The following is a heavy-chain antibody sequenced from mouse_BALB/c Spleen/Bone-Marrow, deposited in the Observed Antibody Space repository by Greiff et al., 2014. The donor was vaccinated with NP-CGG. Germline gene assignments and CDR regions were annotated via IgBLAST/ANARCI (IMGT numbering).Heavy chain of an antibody. CDR3: ARSGIGSTMDF. Sequence: EVKLQESGPELVKPGASVRISCKASDYSFTDYFMNWVMQNHGKSLEWIGRINPYNGDPFYNQKFKDKATLTVDRSSNTAHMELRSLASEDSGVFYCARSGIGSTMDFWGQGTSVTVSS. V-gene: IGHV1-20*02. CDR2: INPYNGDP. J-gene: IGHJ4*01. CDR1: DYSFTDYF. D-gene: IGHD3-2*02.